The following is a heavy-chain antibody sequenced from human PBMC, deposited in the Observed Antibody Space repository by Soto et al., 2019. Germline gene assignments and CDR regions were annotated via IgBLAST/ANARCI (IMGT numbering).Heavy chain of an antibody. V-gene: IGHV4-59*12. D-gene: IGHD4-17*01. CDR2: IYYSGST. J-gene: IGHJ5*02. CDR1: GGSISSYY. Sequence: PSETLSLTCTVSGGSISSYYWSWIRQPPGKGLEWIGYIYYSGSTNYNPSLKSRVTISVDRFKNQFSLKVSSVTAADTAVYYCARETYGDYVSYFDPWGKGILVTVSS. CDR3: ARETYGDYVSYFDP.